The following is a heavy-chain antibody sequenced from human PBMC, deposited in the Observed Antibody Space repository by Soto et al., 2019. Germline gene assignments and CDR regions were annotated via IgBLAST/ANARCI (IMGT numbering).Heavy chain of an antibody. D-gene: IGHD6-19*01. CDR2: ISAYNGNT. CDR1: GNTFTSYG. J-gene: IGHJ6*02. CDR3: ARVSVAGVAPDYYVMAV. V-gene: IGHV1-18*01. Sequence: AAVKLSCKASGNTFTSYGISWVRQAPGQGLEWMGWISAYNGNTNYAQKLQGRVTMTTDTSTSTAYMELRSLRSDDTAVYYCARVSVAGVAPDYYVMAVPSQGSTVT.